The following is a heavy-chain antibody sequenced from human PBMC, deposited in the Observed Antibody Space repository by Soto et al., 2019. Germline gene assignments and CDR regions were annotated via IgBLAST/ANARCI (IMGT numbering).Heavy chain of an antibody. Sequence: GGSLRLSCAASRFTFSSYAMTWVRQAPGKGLEWVSTISGNGNSAYYPDSVKGRFTISRDNSRNILHLQMNSLRAEDTAVYYCAKGKANTVFGVNTLFDYWGQGTLVTVSS. V-gene: IGHV3-23*01. CDR1: RFTFSSYA. D-gene: IGHD3-3*01. CDR3: AKGKANTVFGVNTLFDY. J-gene: IGHJ4*02. CDR2: ISGNGNSA.